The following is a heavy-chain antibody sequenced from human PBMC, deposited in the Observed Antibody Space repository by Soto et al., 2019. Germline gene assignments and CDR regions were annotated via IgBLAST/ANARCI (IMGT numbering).Heavy chain of an antibody. V-gene: IGHV4-4*02. CDR3: ATQTISDTWDF. CDR1: GGSITTTNW. CDR2: ISRSEGS. D-gene: IGHD1-1*01. Sequence: QVQLQESGPGLVKPSGTLSLSCAVSGGSITTTNWWSWVLQAPGKGLVWIVEISRSEGSTYNPSLKGRVAMSLETSNNQFSLRLSSVTAADTAVYYCATQTISDTWDFWGQGTPVTVS. J-gene: IGHJ4*01.